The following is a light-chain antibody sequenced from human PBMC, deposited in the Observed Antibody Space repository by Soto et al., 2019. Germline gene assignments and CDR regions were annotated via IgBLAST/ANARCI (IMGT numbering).Light chain of an antibody. CDR1: QSISSY. J-gene: IGKJ2*01. CDR3: QQSYSTPRT. CDR2: AAS. V-gene: IGKV1-39*01. Sequence: DLQMTQSPSSLSASVGDRVTITCRASQSISSYLNWYQQKPGKAPKLLIYAASSLQSGVPSRFSGGGSATDFTLTISSLQPEDFATYYCQQSYSTPRTFGQGTKLEIK.